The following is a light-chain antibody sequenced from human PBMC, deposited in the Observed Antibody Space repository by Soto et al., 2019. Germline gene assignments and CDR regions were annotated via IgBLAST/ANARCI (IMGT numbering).Light chain of an antibody. CDR2: GAS. CDR1: QSVSSSF. J-gene: IGKJ1*01. V-gene: IGKV3-20*01. Sequence: IVLTQSPGTLSLSPGERATLSCRASQSVSSSFLAWYQQKPGQAPRLLIYGASCRATGIPDRFSVSGSGTDFTLTISRLEPEDFAVYYCQQYDSSPWTFGQGTKVEIK. CDR3: QQYDSSPWT.